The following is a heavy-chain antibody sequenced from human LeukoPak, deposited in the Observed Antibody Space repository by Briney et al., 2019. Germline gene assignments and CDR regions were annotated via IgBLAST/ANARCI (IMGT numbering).Heavy chain of an antibody. V-gene: IGHV4-59*08. Sequence: PSETLSLTCNISEGSISHDYWVWVRQPPGKGLGWIAYIDYSGYTDYNPSVKSRVTMSIDTSKGQFTLHLRSVSAADTAIYYCTMCAPNRYWFAPWGQGIQVTVSS. J-gene: IGHJ5*02. CDR2: IDYSGYT. CDR1: EGSISHDY. CDR3: TMCAPNRYWFAP. D-gene: IGHD2-2*01.